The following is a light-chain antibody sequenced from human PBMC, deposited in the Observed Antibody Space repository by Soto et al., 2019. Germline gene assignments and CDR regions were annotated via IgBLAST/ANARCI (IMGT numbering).Light chain of an antibody. CDR2: DVT. J-gene: IGLJ3*02. V-gene: IGLV2-14*03. CDR3: SSYTNKDTLL. Sequence: QSALTQPASVSGSPGQSITISCTGTSSDVGGYDHVSWYQQHPGKAPKLIIYDVTVRPSGISRRFSGSKSDNTASLAVSGPQHEDEADYYCSSYTNKDTLLFGGGTKVTVL. CDR1: SSDVGGYDH.